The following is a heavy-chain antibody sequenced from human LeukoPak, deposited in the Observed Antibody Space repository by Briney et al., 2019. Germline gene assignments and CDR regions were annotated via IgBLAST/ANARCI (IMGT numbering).Heavy chain of an antibody. CDR3: AREALYNWNDGGFWFDP. V-gene: IGHV4-34*01. CDR2: INHSGST. Sequence: PSETLSLTCAVNGGSFSGYYWSWIRQPPGKGLEWIGEINHSGSTNYNPSLKSRVTISVDTSKNQFSLKLSSVTAADTAVYYCAREALYNWNDGGFWFDPWGQGTPVTVSS. D-gene: IGHD1-20*01. CDR1: GGSFSGYY. J-gene: IGHJ5*02.